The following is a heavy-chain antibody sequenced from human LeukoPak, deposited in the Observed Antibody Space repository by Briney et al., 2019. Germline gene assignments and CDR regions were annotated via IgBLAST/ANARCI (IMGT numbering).Heavy chain of an antibody. CDR2: IYTSGST. V-gene: IGHV4-4*07. Sequence: SETLSLTCTVSGGSISSYYWSWIRQPAGKGLEWIGRIYTSGSTNYNPSLKSRVTMSVDTSKNQFSLKLSSVTAEDTAVYYCARDRGIPAANWFDPWGQGTLVTVSS. D-gene: IGHD2-2*01. CDR1: GGSISSYY. J-gene: IGHJ5*02. CDR3: ARDRGIPAANWFDP.